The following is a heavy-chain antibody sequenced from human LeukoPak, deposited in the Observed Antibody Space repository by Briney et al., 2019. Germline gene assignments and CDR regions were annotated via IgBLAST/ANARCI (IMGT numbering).Heavy chain of an antibody. Sequence: GGSLRHSCAPSVFTLDDYAMRWGRPGPGKGLGWVSGTCWNSGTITYGDSVKGRFTISRDNAKYTLWLQMTRLRAEHMALYYCAKNSRPRFDTSGWYSFDYWGQGTLVTASS. CDR2: TCWNSGTI. V-gene: IGHV3-9*03. CDR3: AKNSRPRFDTSGWYSFDY. CDR1: VFTLDDYA. D-gene: IGHD6-19*01. J-gene: IGHJ4*02.